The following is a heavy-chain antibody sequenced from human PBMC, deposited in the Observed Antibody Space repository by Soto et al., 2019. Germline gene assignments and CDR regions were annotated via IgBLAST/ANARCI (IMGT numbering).Heavy chain of an antibody. CDR2: LDGAGGST. D-gene: IGHD3-10*01. J-gene: IGHJ6*02. CDR1: GFTFSAYA. Sequence: PGGSLRLSCATSGFTFSAYAMTWVRHVPGRGLEWVASLDGAGGSTYYAESVRGRFSISRDNSQNTLFLQMKRLTVDDTAIYYCAAPRDEYGSGVSWFTYGMDIWGQGTTVTVSS. CDR3: AAPRDEYGSGVSWFTYGMDI. V-gene: IGHV3-23*01.